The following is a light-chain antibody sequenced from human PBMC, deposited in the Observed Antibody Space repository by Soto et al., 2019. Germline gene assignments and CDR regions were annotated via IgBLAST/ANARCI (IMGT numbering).Light chain of an antibody. CDR2: GAS. V-gene: IGKV3-15*01. J-gene: IGKJ1*01. CDR3: QQYNNWPRG. CDR1: QSVSSN. Sequence: EIVMTQSPATLSVSPGERATLSCRASQSVSSNLAWYQQKPGQAPRLLIYGASTRATGIPARFSGSGSGTEFTFTISSLQSEDFAVYYCQQYNNWPRGFGQGTKVDIK.